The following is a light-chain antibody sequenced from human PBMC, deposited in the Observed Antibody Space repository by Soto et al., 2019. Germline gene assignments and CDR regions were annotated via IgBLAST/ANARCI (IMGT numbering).Light chain of an antibody. Sequence: EIVFTQSPGTLSLSPGERATLSCSASQSVSSNLAWYQQKPGQAPRLLIYGASTRATGIPARFSGSGSGTEFTLTISSLQSEDFAVYYSQQYNNWPPWTFGQGTKVDIK. V-gene: IGKV3-15*01. CDR3: QQYNNWPPWT. CDR1: QSVSSN. J-gene: IGKJ1*01. CDR2: GAS.